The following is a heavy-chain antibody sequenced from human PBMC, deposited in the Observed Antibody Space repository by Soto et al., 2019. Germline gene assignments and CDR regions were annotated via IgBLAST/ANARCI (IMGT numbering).Heavy chain of an antibody. CDR1: GFTFSSYA. J-gene: IGHJ6*03. V-gene: IGHV3-23*01. Sequence: PGGSLRLSCAASGFTFSSYAMSWVRQTPGKGLEWVSAISGSGGSTYYADSVKGRFTISRGNSKNTLYLQMNSLRAEDTAVYYCAKMEPMYYDFWSGYLYSSYYYYMDVWGKGTTVTVSS. D-gene: IGHD3-3*01. CDR3: AKMEPMYYDFWSGYLYSSYYYYMDV. CDR2: ISGSGGST.